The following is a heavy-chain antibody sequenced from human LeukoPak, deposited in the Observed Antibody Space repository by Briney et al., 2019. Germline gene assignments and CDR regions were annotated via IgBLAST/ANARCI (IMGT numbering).Heavy chain of an antibody. D-gene: IGHD5-18*01. J-gene: IGHJ4*02. Sequence: GGSLRLSCAASGFTFSSHAMSWVRQAPGKGLEWVSAISGSGGSTYYADSVKGRFTISRDNSKNTLYLQMNSLRAEDTAVYYCAKDGEVDTAMVTAPDYFDYWGQGTLVTVSS. V-gene: IGHV3-23*01. CDR1: GFTFSSHA. CDR3: AKDGEVDTAMVTAPDYFDY. CDR2: ISGSGGST.